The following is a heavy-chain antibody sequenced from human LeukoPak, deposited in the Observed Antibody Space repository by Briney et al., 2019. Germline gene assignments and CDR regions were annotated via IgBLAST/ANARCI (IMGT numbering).Heavy chain of an antibody. Sequence: SETLSLTCADSRGSMSSYFWSLIRQPPGKGLEWIGYIYNSGSTNYNPSLKSRVTISVDTYKNQFSLKLSSVTAADTAVYYCARGGSYYYTDYYYYMDVWGKGTTVTVSS. J-gene: IGHJ6*03. V-gene: IGHV4-59*08. D-gene: IGHD1-26*01. CDR3: ARGGSYYYTDYYYYMDV. CDR2: IYNSGST. CDR1: RGSMSSYF.